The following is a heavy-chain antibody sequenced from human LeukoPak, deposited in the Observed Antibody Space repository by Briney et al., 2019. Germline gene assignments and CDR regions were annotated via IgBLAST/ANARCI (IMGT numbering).Heavy chain of an antibody. V-gene: IGHV3-33*08. Sequence: GGSLRLSCAASGFTFSNYVMNWARQAPGKGLERVAVIWHDGRNKYYVDSVKGRFTISRDNYKNTLYLQMNSLRAEDTAVYYCARIMNYFWSGYYPLALNYWGQGTPVTVSS. CDR1: GFTFSNYV. J-gene: IGHJ4*02. CDR3: ARIMNYFWSGYYPLALNY. D-gene: IGHD3-3*01. CDR2: IWHDGRNK.